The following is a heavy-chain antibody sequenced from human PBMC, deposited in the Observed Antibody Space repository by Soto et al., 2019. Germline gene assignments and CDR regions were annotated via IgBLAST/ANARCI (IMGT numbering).Heavy chain of an antibody. V-gene: IGHV4-59*01. CDR2: IYYSGRT. CDR1: GGSISNFY. CDR3: ARRSGWYNYFDY. Sequence: SQTLSLTCTVAGGSISNFYCSWIRQPPEKGLEWIGYIYYSGRTNYHPSLKSRVTISVDTSKSQFSLKLSSVTAAVTAVYYCARRSGWYNYFDYWGQGTLVTVSS. D-gene: IGHD6-19*01. J-gene: IGHJ4*02.